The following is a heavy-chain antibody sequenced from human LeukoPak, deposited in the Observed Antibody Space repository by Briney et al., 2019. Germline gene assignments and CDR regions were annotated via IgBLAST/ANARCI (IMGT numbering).Heavy chain of an antibody. J-gene: IGHJ4*02. CDR2: IKYDASEK. CDR1: GFTFSSYW. CDR3: AKDIEPPGLFLDS. V-gene: IGHV3-7*04. D-gene: IGHD1-14*01. Sequence: GGSLRLSCAASGFTFSSYWMTWVRQTPGKGREWVANIKYDASEKDYLDSVMGRFTISRDNAKNSLYLQMNSLRAEDTAVYYCAKDIEPPGLFLDSWGRGTLVTVSS.